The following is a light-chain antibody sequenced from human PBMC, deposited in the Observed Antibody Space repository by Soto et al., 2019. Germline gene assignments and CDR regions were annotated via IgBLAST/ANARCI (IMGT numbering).Light chain of an antibody. J-gene: IGLJ2*01. CDR1: SSDVGGYNY. V-gene: IGLV2-8*01. CDR3: ISYAGSNNDVV. Sequence: QSALTEPPSASGSAGQSVTISCTGTSSDVGGYNYVSWYQQHPGKAPKLMIYEVSKRPSGVPDRFSGSKSGNTASLTVSGLQAEDEADYYCISYAGSNNDVVFGGGTKLTVL. CDR2: EVS.